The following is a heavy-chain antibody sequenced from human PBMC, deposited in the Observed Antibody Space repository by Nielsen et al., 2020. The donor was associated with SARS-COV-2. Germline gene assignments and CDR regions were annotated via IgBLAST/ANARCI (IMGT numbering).Heavy chain of an antibody. V-gene: IGHV3-11*05. J-gene: IGHJ4*02. CDR1: GFTFSDYY. CDR2: ISSSSSYT. CDR3: ARVGVTIFGVVSYYFDY. Sequence: GESLKIPCAASGFTFSDYYMSWIRQAPGKGLEWVSYISSSSSYTNYADSVKGRFTISRDNAKNSLYLQMNSLRAEDTAVYYCARVGVTIFGVVSYYFDYWGQGTLVTVSS. D-gene: IGHD3-3*01.